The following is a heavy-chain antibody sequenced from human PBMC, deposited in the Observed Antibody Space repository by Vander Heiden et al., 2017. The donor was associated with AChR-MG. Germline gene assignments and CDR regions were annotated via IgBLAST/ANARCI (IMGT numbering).Heavy chain of an antibody. CDR1: GFNLSSYA. Sequence: EVQLLESGGGLVQQGGSLGLSCAASGFNLSSYAMGWVRQAPGKGLAWVSAISGCGGSTYYADSVKGRFPLSRDNSKNTLYLQMNSLRAEDTAVYYCAKEQQWTKQGYWGQGTLVTVSS. V-gene: IGHV3-23*01. CDR3: AKEQQWTKQGY. CDR2: ISGCGGST. J-gene: IGHJ4*02. D-gene: IGHD6-19*01.